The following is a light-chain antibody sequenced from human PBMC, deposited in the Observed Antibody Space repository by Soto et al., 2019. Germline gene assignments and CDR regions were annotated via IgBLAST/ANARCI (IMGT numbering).Light chain of an antibody. V-gene: IGKV3-11*01. CDR2: DAS. CDR3: QQRSNWPIT. Sequence: EIVLTHSPATMSLSPGERATLFGRASQSVSSYLAWYQQKPGQAPRLLIHDASTRATGIPARFSGSGSGTDFTLTISSLKPEDFAVYYCQQRSNWPITFGHVTRLEI. J-gene: IGKJ5*01. CDR1: QSVSSY.